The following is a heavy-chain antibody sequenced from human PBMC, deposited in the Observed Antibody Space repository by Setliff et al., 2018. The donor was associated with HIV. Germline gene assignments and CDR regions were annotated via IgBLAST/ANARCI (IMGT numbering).Heavy chain of an antibody. V-gene: IGHV4-31*03. CDR2: SYSSGST. CDR3: ARGTYCSGSYLDY. D-gene: IGHD3-10*01. Sequence: SETLSLTCTVSGGPFSSGGYYWGWIRQHKGKGLEWIGYSYSSGSTYYNPSLKSRGSIAVDTSKNQFSLKRSSVTAADTAVYFCARGTYCSGSYLDYWGQGTLFTVSS. J-gene: IGHJ4*02. CDR1: GGPFSSGGYY.